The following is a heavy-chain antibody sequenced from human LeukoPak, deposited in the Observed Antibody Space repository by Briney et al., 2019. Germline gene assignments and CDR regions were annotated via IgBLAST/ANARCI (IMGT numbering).Heavy chain of an antibody. CDR1: GFTVSSNY. V-gene: IGHV3-66*02. D-gene: IGHD5-24*01. J-gene: IGHJ5*02. CDR2: IYSGGTT. CDR3: AVENSRFRFDP. Sequence: GGSLRLSCAASGFTVSSNYRSWVRQAPGKGLEWVSVIYSGGTTYDADSVKGRFTISRDNSKNTLYLQMNSLRVEDTAVYYCAVENSRFRFDPWGQGTLVTVSS.